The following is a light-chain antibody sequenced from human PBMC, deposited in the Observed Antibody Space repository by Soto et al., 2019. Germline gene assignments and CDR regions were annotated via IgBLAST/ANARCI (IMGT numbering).Light chain of an antibody. J-gene: IGKJ1*01. CDR1: HSISSY. Sequence: DIQMTQSPSSLSASVGDRVTITCRASHSISSYLSWYQQKPGKAPKLLIYSASSLQSGVPSRFSGSGSGTDFTLSISSLQTEDFATYYCLQTYSTPRTFGQGTKVEI. CDR2: SAS. CDR3: LQTYSTPRT. V-gene: IGKV1-39*01.